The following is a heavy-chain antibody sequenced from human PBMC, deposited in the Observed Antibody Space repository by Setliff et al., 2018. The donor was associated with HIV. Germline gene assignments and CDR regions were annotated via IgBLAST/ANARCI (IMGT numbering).Heavy chain of an antibody. CDR2: VDPEDDKT. D-gene: IGHD3-9*01. CDR3: AGSILTGYYTFGADY. J-gene: IGHJ4*02. V-gene: IGHV1-69-2*01. Sequence: GASVKVSCKASKYTFTDYYMHWVQQAPGKGLEWMGRVDPEDDKTIYAGKFQGRVTITTDESTTTAYMELSSLRSEDTALYYCAGSILTGYYTFGADYWGQGTLVTVSS. CDR1: KYTFTDYY.